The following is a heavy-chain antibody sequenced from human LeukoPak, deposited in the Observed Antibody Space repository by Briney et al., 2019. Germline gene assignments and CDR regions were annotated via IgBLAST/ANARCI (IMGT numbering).Heavy chain of an antibody. V-gene: IGHV1-69*13. CDR2: IIPIFGTA. Sequence: ASVKVSCKASGGTFSSYAISWVRQAPGQGLEWVGGIIPIFGTANYAQKFQGRVTITADESTSTAYMELSSLRSEDTAVYYCARHTNDYGDYDAWGRGTLVTVSS. CDR1: GGTFSSYA. CDR3: ARHTNDYGDYDA. J-gene: IGHJ5*02. D-gene: IGHD4-17*01.